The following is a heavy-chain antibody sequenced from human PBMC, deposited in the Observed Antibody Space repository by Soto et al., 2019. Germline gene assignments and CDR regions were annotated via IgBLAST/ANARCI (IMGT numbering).Heavy chain of an antibody. D-gene: IGHD3-10*01. CDR2: VHHSWGS. Sequence: QVQLQESGPGLVKPSETMSLSCTVSGGSISSYYWSWFRQSPGKRMEWIGYVHHSWGSSYNPSLQSRFAISLDTSKRQFSLKVTSVTATDTAVYYCARQGFGPLHGLVDVWGQGTTVTVSS. V-gene: IGHV4-59*08. J-gene: IGHJ6*02. CDR3: ARQGFGPLHGLVDV. CDR1: GGSISSYY.